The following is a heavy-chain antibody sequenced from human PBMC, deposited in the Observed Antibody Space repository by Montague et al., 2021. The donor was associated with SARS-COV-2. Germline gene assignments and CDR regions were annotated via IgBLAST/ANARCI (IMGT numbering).Heavy chain of an antibody. CDR2: IYTGGHV. J-gene: IGHJ2*01. V-gene: IGHV4-4*07. CDR3: ARAIWHLDV. CDR1: GDSISRYY. Sequence: SETLSLTCSVSGDSISRYYWSWIRQSDGKGLEWIGRIYTGGHVNYNPALQSRVSMSVDTSKSQVSPNVTSVTAADTAVYYCARAIWHLDVWGRGILVTVSS.